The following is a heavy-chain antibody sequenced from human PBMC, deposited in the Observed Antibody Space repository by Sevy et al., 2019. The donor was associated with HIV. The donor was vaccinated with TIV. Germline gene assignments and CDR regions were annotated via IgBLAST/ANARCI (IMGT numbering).Heavy chain of an antibody. V-gene: IGHV3-15*01. Sequence: GGSLRLSCAASGFTFSNAWMSWVRQAPGKGLEWVGRIISKTDGGTTDYAAPVKGRFTISRDNFKNTLFLQMNSLTTEDTAVYYCARPRANYVDHYFFYAMDVWGQGTTVTVSS. D-gene: IGHD4-17*01. CDR2: IISKTDGGTT. CDR3: ARPRANYVDHYFFYAMDV. CDR1: GFTFSNAW. J-gene: IGHJ6*02.